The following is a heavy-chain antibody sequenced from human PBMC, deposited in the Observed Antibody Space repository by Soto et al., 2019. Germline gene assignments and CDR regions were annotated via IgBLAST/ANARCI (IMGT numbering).Heavy chain of an antibody. CDR2: INHSGST. J-gene: IGHJ5*02. Sequence: SETLSLTCAVYGGSFSGYYWSWIRQPPGKGLEWIGEINHSGSTNYNPSLNSRVTISVDTSKNQFSLKLSSVTAADTAVYYCARGPRMFYYGSGRWFDPWGQGTLVTVSS. D-gene: IGHD3-10*01. V-gene: IGHV4-34*01. CDR1: GGSFSGYY. CDR3: ARGPRMFYYGSGRWFDP.